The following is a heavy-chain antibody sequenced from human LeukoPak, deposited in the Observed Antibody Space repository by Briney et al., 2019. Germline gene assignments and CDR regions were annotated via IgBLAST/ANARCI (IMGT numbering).Heavy chain of an antibody. CDR1: GFSFRFYG. Sequence: PGGSLRLSCAASGFSFRFYGMHWVRQAPGKGLEWVAFIRYDGSTQYYADSVKGRFTISRDSSKNSLYLEMKSLRREDTAMYYCAKVDVDALDFWGQGTMVTVST. CDR2: IRYDGSTQ. CDR3: AKVDVDALDF. V-gene: IGHV3-30*02. J-gene: IGHJ3*01.